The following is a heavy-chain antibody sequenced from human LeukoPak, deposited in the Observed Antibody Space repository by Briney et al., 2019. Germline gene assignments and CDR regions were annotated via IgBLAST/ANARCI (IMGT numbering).Heavy chain of an antibody. CDR3: ARHGSDWLDY. CDR2: INHSGST. Sequence: SETLSLTCAVYGGSFSGYYWSWIRQPPGKGLEWIGEINHSGSTNYNPSLKSRVSILVDTSKSQFSLRLSSVTAAGTAVYYCARHGSDWLDYWGQGTLVTVSS. CDR1: GGSFSGYY. D-gene: IGHD6-19*01. J-gene: IGHJ4*02. V-gene: IGHV4-34*01.